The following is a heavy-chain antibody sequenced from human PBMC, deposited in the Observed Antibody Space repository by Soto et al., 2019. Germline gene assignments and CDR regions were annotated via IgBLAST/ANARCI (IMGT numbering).Heavy chain of an antibody. Sequence: PSETLSLTCAVSGYSIASGYYWAWIRQSPGKGLEWIGSIYHAGSVYYNPSLNSRVAVSLDTSKNHFSLKLTSVTAADTAVYYCARERKQWLVTDYYYYYGMDVWGRGTTVTVSS. CDR1: GYSIASGYY. CDR2: IYHAGSV. J-gene: IGHJ6*02. CDR3: ARERKQWLVTDYYYYYGMDV. D-gene: IGHD6-19*01. V-gene: IGHV4-38-2*02.